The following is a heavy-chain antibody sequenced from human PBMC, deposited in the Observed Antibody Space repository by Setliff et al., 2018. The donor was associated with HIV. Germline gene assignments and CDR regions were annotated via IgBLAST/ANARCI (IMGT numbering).Heavy chain of an antibody. CDR3: ARPMYYYDSSGYSD. V-gene: IGHV1-2*04. J-gene: IGHJ4*02. CDR2: INPNSGGT. Sequence: GSVKVSCKASGYTFTGYYMHWVRQAPGQGLEWMGWINPNSGGTNYAQKFQGWVTMTRDTSISTAYMELSRLRSDDTAVDYCARPMYYYDSSGYSDWGQGTLVTVSS. D-gene: IGHD3-22*01. CDR1: GYTFTGYY.